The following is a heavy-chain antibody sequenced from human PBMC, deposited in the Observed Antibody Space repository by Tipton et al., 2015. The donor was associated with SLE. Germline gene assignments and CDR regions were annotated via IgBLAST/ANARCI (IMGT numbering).Heavy chain of an antibody. CDR3: ARVAYSSSWTRDY. CDR1: GGSFSGYY. J-gene: IGHJ4*02. Sequence: TLSLTCTVYGGSFSGYYWSWIRQPPGKGLEWIGEINHSGSTNYNPSLKSRVTISVDTSKNQFSLKLSSVTAADTAVYYCARVAYSSSWTRDYWGQGTLVTVSS. D-gene: IGHD6-13*01. CDR2: INHSGST. V-gene: IGHV4-34*01.